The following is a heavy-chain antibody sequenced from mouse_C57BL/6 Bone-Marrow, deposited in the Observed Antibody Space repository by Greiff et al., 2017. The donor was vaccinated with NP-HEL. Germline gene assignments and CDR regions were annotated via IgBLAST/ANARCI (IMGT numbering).Heavy chain of an antibody. CDR3: ARLYYGSSYWYFDV. CDR2: ISNLAYSI. J-gene: IGHJ1*03. V-gene: IGHV5-15*01. CDR1: GFTFSDYG. D-gene: IGHD1-1*01. Sequence: EVKLVESGGGLVQPGGSLKLSCAASGFTFSDYGMAWVRQAPRKGPERVAFISNLAYSIYYADTVTGRFTISRENAKNTLYLEMSSLRSEDTAMYYCARLYYGSSYWYFDVWGTGTTVTVSS.